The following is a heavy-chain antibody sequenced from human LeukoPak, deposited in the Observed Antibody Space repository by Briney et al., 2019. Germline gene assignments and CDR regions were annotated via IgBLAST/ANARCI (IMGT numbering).Heavy chain of an antibody. CDR2: ISSSSFKI. J-gene: IGHJ6*03. CDR1: EFTFVRYA. CDR3: VRDPSYGSSWYYYMDV. D-gene: IGHD6-13*01. Sequence: GGSLRLSCAASEFTFVRYAMNWVRQAPGKGLEWVSYISSSSFKIGYTDSVKGRFTISRDNSKNSLYLQMDSLRVEDTAVYYCVRDPSYGSSWYYYMDVWGKGTTVTVSS. V-gene: IGHV3-48*04.